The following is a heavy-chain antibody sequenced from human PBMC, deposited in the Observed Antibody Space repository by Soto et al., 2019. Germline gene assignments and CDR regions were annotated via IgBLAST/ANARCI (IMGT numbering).Heavy chain of an antibody. CDR3: ARVEVQWELLD. Sequence: GGSLRLSCAASGFTFSSYAMHWVRQAPGKGLEWVAVISYDGSNKYYADSVKGRFTISRDNSKNTLYLQMSSLRVEDSAVFYCARVEVQWELLDWGKGTLVTVSS. CDR2: ISYDGSNK. J-gene: IGHJ4*02. CDR1: GFTFSSYA. D-gene: IGHD1-26*01. V-gene: IGHV3-30-3*01.